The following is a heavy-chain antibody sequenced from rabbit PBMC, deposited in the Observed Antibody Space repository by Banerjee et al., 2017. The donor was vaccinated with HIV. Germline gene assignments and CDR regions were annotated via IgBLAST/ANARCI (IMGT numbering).Heavy chain of an antibody. CDR3: ARGTYGYAGYAPNL. CDR2: IYGGSSGDT. Sequence: QSLEESGGDLVKPGASLTLTCTASGFSFSSSYWMCWVRQAPGKGLEWIACIYGGSSGDTYYASWAKGRFTISKTSSTTVTLQMTSLTAADTATYFCARGTYGYAGYAPNLWGPGTLVTVS. CDR1: GFSFSSSYW. V-gene: IGHV1S40*01. J-gene: IGHJ4*01. D-gene: IGHD6-1*01.